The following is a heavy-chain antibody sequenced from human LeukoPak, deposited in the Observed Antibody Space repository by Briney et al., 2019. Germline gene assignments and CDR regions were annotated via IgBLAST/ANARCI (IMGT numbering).Heavy chain of an antibody. D-gene: IGHD6-13*01. CDR1: GFTFSSYS. Sequence: GGSLRLSCAASGFTFSSYSMNWVRQAPGKGLEWVSYISSSSSTIYYADSVKGRFTISRDNAKNSLYLQMNSLRDEDTAVYYCARYHLGIAAAGRFDYWGQGTLVTVSS. J-gene: IGHJ4*02. V-gene: IGHV3-48*02. CDR3: ARYHLGIAAAGRFDY. CDR2: ISSSSSTI.